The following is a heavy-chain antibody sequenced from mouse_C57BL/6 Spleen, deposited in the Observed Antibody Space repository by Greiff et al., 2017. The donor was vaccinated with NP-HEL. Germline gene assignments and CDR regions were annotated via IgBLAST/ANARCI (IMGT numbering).Heavy chain of an antibody. Sequence: DVKLVESGGGLVKPGGSLKLSCAASGFTFSDYGMHWVRQAPEKGLEWVAYISSGSSTTYYADTVKGRFTIYRDNAKNTEYMQLTSLRSEDTAMYYCARKDDYTGDFDYWGQGTTLTVSS. J-gene: IGHJ2*01. CDR1: GFTFSDYG. D-gene: IGHD2-4*01. CDR2: ISSGSSTT. V-gene: IGHV5-17*01. CDR3: ARKDDYTGDFDY.